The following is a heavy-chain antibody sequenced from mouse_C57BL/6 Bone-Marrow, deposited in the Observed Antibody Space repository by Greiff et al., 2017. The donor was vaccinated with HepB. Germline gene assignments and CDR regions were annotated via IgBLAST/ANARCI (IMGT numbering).Heavy chain of an antibody. V-gene: IGHV5-6*01. Sequence: EVKLMESGGDLVKPGGSLKLSCAASGFTFSSYGMSWVRQTPDKRLEWVATISSGGSYTYYPDSVKGRFTISRDNAKNTLYLQMSSLKSEDTAMYYCARHDPYYYAMDYWGRGTAVTVSS. CDR3: ARHDPYYYAMDY. CDR2: ISSGGSYT. CDR1: GFTFSSYG. J-gene: IGHJ4*01.